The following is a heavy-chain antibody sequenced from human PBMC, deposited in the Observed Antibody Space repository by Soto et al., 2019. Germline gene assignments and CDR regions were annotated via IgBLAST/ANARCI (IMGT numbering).Heavy chain of an antibody. CDR2: ISSSSSTI. CDR1: GFTFSSYS. J-gene: IGHJ4*02. V-gene: IGHV3-48*02. CDR3: ARELTYSSGWYGGIDY. Sequence: PGGSLRLSCAASGFTFSSYSMNWVRQAPGKGLEWVSYISSSSSTIYYADSVKGRFTISRDNAKNSLYLQMNSLRDEDTAVYYCARELTYSSGWYGGIDYWGQGTLVTVSS. D-gene: IGHD6-19*01.